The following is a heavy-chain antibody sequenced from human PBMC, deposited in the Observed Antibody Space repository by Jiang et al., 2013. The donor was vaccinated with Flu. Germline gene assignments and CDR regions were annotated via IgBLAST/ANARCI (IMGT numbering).Heavy chain of an antibody. Sequence: DYYMSWIRQAPGKGLEWVSYISSSGSTIYYADSVKGRFTISRDNAKNSLYLQMNSLRAEDTAVYYCARDTSSYGDYFDYWGQGTLVTVSS. CDR1: DYY. V-gene: IGHV3-11*01. D-gene: IGHD2-2*01. CDR2: ISSSGSTI. J-gene: IGHJ4*02. CDR3: ARDTSSYGDYFDY.